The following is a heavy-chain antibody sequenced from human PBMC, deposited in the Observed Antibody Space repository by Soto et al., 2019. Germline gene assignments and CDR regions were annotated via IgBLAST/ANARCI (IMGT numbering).Heavy chain of an antibody. CDR2: ISGSGGST. Sequence: EVQLLESGGGLVQPGGSLRLSCAASGFSFSSYAMSWVRQAPGRGLEWVSFISGSGGSTYYADSARGRFTISRDNSKNTLYRQMNSLRAEETALYYFAKGRGSSSSGTDYWGQGTLVTDSS. CDR3: AKGRGSSSSGTDY. V-gene: IGHV3-23*01. D-gene: IGHD6-6*01. CDR1: GFSFSSYA. J-gene: IGHJ4*02.